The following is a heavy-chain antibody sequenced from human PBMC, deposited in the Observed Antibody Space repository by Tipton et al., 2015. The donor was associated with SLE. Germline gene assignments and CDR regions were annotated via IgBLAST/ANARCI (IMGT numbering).Heavy chain of an antibody. CDR3: ARLSAYYRVFDL. CDR1: GGSITSHY. J-gene: IGHJ4*02. V-gene: IGHV4-59*08. Sequence: TLSLTCTVSGGSITSHYWTWIRQSPGKEFEWLAYVSYTGSATYNPSLRSRVSISLDTSENQFSLKVTSVTAADTAVYYCARLSAYYRVFDLWGQGTQVTVSS. CDR2: VSYTGSA. D-gene: IGHD3-3*01.